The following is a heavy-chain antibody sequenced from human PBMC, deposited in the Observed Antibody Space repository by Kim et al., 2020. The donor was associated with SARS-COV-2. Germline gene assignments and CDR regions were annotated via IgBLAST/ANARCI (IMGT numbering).Heavy chain of an antibody. V-gene: IGHV1-58*01. Sequence: SVKVSCKASGFTFTSSAVQWVRQARGQCLEWIGWIVVGSGNTNYAQKFQERVTITRDMSTSTAYMELSSLRSEDTAVYYCAADPLHSGYVPYYYGMDVWGEGTTVTVAS. CDR1: GFTFTSSA. CDR2: IVVGSGNT. J-gene: IGHJ6*04. CDR3: AADPLHSGYVPYYYGMDV. D-gene: IGHD5-12*01.